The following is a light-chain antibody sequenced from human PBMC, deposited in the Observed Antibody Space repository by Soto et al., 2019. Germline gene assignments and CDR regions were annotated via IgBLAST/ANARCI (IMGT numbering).Light chain of an antibody. CDR2: DVT. J-gene: IGLJ1*01. CDR3: SSYAGSNNLKV. Sequence: QSALTQPASVSGSPGQSITISCAGTSSDVGGYNYVSWYQQLPGKAPQLVIYDVTHRPSGVSDRFSGSRSGNAASLTVSGLQAEDEADYYCSSYAGSNNLKVFGTGTKVTVL. V-gene: IGLV2-14*03. CDR1: SSDVGGYNY.